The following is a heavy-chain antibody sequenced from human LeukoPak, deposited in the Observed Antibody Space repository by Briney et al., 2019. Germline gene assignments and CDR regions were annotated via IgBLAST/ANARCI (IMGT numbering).Heavy chain of an antibody. J-gene: IGHJ4*02. CDR2: IYTSGST. V-gene: IGHV4-4*07. CDR3: AREGSIVVVAYYFDY. CDR1: GASISSYY. D-gene: IGHD2-15*01. Sequence: TSETLSLTCTVSGASISSYYWSWIRQPAGKGLEWIGRIYTSGSTNYNPSLKRRVTMSVDTSKNQFSLKLSSVTAADTAVYYCAREGSIVVVAYYFDYWGQGTLVTVSS.